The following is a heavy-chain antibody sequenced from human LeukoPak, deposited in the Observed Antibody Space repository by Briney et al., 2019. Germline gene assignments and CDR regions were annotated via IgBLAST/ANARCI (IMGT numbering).Heavy chain of an antibody. CDR1: GFTFSSYA. D-gene: IGHD3-16*01. J-gene: IGHJ4*02. V-gene: IGHV3-66*01. Sequence: GGSLRLSCAASGFTFSSYAMSWVRQAPGKGLEWVSVIYSGGNTYYADSVEGRFTISRDNSKNTLYLQMNSLRVEDTAVYYCVGEGGDNLWGNDFAYWGQGALVTVSS. CDR2: IYSGGNT. CDR3: VGEGGDNLWGNDFAY.